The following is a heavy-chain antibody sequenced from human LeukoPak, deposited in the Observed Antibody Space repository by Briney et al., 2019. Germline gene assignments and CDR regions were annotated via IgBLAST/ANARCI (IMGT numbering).Heavy chain of an antibody. D-gene: IGHD6-19*01. V-gene: IGHV4-38-2*02. CDR2: IYHSGST. Sequence: PSETLSLTCTVSGYSISSGYYWGWIRQPPGKGLEWIGSIYHSGSTYYNPSLKSRVTISVDTSKNQFSLKLSSVTAADTAVYYCARGRGIAVAGKRRGFDYWGQGTLVTVSS. J-gene: IGHJ4*02. CDR3: ARGRGIAVAGKRRGFDY. CDR1: GYSISSGYY.